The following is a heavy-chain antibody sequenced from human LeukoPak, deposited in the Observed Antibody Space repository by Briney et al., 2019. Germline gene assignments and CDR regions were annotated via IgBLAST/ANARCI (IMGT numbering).Heavy chain of an antibody. CDR1: GGTFSSYA. Sequence: SVKVSCKASGGTFSSYAISWVRQAPGQGLEWMGRIIPIFGTANYAQKFQGRVTITADESTSTAYMDLSSLRSEDTAVYYCAKGPRYNWNHYYMDVWGKGTPVTVSS. CDR3: AKGPRYNWNHYYMDV. CDR2: IIPIFGTA. D-gene: IGHD1-20*01. V-gene: IGHV1-69*13. J-gene: IGHJ6*03.